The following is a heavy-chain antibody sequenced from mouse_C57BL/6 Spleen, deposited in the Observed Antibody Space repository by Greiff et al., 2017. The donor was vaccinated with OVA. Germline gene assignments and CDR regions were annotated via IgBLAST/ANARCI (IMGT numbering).Heavy chain of an antibody. CDR3: ARCLYGYDWYFDV. D-gene: IGHD2-2*01. CDR2: IYPSDSET. J-gene: IGHJ1*03. V-gene: IGHV1-61*01. CDR1: GYTFTSYW. Sequence: QVQLKQPGAELVRPGSSVKLSCKASGYTFTSYWMDWVKQRPGQGLEWIGNIYPSDSETHYNQKFKDKATLTVDKSSSTAYMQLSSLTSEDSAVYYCARCLYGYDWYFDVWGTGTTVTVSS.